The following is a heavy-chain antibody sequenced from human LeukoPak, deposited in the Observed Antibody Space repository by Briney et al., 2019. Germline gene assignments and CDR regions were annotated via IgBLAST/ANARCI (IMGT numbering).Heavy chain of an antibody. Sequence: EGSLRLSCAASGFTFSNYGMHWVRQAPGKGLEWVAFIRYDGSNKYYADSVKGRFTISRDNSKNTLYLQMNSLRAEDTAVYYCARDPLKEAGYYFDYWGQGTLVTVSS. J-gene: IGHJ4*02. D-gene: IGHD6-25*01. CDR1: GFTFSNYG. CDR2: IRYDGSNK. CDR3: ARDPLKEAGYYFDY. V-gene: IGHV3-30*02.